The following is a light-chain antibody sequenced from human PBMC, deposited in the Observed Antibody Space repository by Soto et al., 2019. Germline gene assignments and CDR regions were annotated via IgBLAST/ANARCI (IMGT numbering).Light chain of an antibody. Sequence: QSALTQPASVSGSPGQSITISCNGTSSDVGGYNYVSWYQQHPGKAPKLMIYDVSNRPSGVSNRFSGSKSGNTASLTISGLQAEDEADYYCSSYTSSSTLVFGGGTQLTVL. CDR2: DVS. J-gene: IGLJ7*01. CDR1: SSDVGGYNY. CDR3: SSYTSSSTLV. V-gene: IGLV2-14*01.